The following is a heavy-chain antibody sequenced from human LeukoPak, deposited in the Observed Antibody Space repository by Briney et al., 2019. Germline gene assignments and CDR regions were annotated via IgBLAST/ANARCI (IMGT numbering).Heavy chain of an antibody. CDR2: IYYSGST. Sequence: PSETLSLTCTVSGGSISSSSYYWGWIRQPPGKGLEWIGSIYYSGSTYYNPSLKSRVTISVDTSKNQFSLKLSSVTAADTDVYYCARTHFSGTYYYPGVWFDPWGQGTLVTVSS. CDR3: ARTHFSGTYYYPGVWFDP. J-gene: IGHJ5*02. V-gene: IGHV4-39*07. D-gene: IGHD3-10*01. CDR1: GGSISSSSYY.